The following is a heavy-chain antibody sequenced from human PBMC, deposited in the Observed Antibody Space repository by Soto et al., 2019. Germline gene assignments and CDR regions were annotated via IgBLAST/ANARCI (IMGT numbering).Heavy chain of an antibody. CDR3: AGMPYTSGLRFDP. D-gene: IGHD6-19*01. Sequence: PSETLSLTCAVSGYSISSGYYWGWIRQPPGKGLEWIGSIYHSGSTYYNPSLKSRVTISVDRSNNQCSLKLKSVTAADTAVYFCAGMPYTSGLRFDPWGPGTLVTVSS. J-gene: IGHJ5*02. V-gene: IGHV4-38-2*01. CDR2: IYHSGST. CDR1: GYSISSGYY.